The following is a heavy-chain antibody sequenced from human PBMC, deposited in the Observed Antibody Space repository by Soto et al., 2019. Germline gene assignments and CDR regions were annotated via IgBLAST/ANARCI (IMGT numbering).Heavy chain of an antibody. Sequence: SVKVSCKASGCTFSSYAISWVRQAPGQGLEWMGGIIPIFGTANYAQKFQGRVTITADESTSTAYMELSSLRSEDTAVYYCARGCDYDYVWGSYRCYFDYWGQGTLVTVSS. J-gene: IGHJ4*02. V-gene: IGHV1-69*13. CDR3: ARGCDYDYVWGSYRCYFDY. CDR1: GCTFSSYA. CDR2: IIPIFGTA. D-gene: IGHD3-16*02.